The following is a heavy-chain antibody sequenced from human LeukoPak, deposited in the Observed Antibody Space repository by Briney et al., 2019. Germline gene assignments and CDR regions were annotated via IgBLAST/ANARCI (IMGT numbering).Heavy chain of an antibody. J-gene: IGHJ3*02. CDR2: INHSGST. V-gene: IGHV4-38-2*02. CDR1: GYSISSGYY. CDR3: AICGYSYGMGYAFDI. D-gene: IGHD5-18*01. Sequence: SETLSLTCTVSGYSISSGYYWSWIRQPPGKGLEWIGEINHSGSTNYNPSLKSRVTISVDTSKNQFSLKLSSVTAADTAVYYCAICGYSYGMGYAFDIWGQGTMVTVSS.